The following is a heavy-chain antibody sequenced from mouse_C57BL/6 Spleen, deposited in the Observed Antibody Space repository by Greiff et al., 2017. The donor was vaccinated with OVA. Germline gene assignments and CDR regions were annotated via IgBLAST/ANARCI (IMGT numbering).Heavy chain of an antibody. CDR1: GFTFSSYA. V-gene: IGHV5-4*01. Sequence: EVNLVESGGGLVKPGGSLKLSCAASGFTFSSYAMSWVRQTPEKRLEWVATISDGGSYTYYPDNVKGRFTISRDNAKNNLYLQMSHLKSEDTAMYYCARDHLGHFDYWGQGTTLTVSS. CDR2: ISDGGSYT. CDR3: ARDHLGHFDY. D-gene: IGHD4-1*01. J-gene: IGHJ2*01.